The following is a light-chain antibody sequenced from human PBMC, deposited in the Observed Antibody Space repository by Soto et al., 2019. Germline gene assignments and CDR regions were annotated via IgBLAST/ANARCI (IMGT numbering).Light chain of an antibody. V-gene: IGKV3-15*01. CDR1: QSVSGN. CDR3: QQYNNWLIT. CDR2: GAS. Sequence: EMVMTQSPATLSVSPGERATLSCGASQSVSGNLAWYQQKPGQAPRLLIYGASTRATGIPARFSGSGSGTEFTLTISSLQSEDFAVYYCQQYNNWLITFGQGTRLEIK. J-gene: IGKJ5*01.